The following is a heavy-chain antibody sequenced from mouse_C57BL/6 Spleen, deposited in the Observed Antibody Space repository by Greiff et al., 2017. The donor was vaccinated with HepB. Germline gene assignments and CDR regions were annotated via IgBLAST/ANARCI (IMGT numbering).Heavy chain of an antibody. J-gene: IGHJ1*03. Sequence: VQLQQPGAELVKPGASVKLSCKASGYTFTSYWMHWVKQRPGQGLEWIGMIHPNSGSTNYNEKFKSKATLTVDKSSSTAYMQLSSLTSEDSAVYYCARNYGGSLWYFDVWGTGTTVTVSS. CDR3: ARNYGGSLWYFDV. V-gene: IGHV1-64*01. CDR2: IHPNSGST. CDR1: GYTFTSYW. D-gene: IGHD1-1*01.